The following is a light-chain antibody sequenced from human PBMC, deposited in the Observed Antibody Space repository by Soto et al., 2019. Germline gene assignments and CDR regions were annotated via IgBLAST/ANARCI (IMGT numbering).Light chain of an antibody. CDR1: SSDIGRYNY. Sequence: QSVLTQPASVSGSPGQSITISCTGTSSDIGRYNYVSWFQQHPGKVPKLVIYEVSNRPSGVSNRFSGSKSGNTASLTISGLQAEGEADYYCSSCTSSSPYVFGTGTKVTVL. J-gene: IGLJ1*01. CDR3: SSCTSSSPYV. V-gene: IGLV2-14*01. CDR2: EVS.